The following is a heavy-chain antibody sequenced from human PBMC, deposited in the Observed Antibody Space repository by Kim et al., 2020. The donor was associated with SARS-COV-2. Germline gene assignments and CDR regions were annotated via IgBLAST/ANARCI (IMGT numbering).Heavy chain of an antibody. CDR3: ARDRIAARNWFDP. V-gene: IGHV4-38-2*02. D-gene: IGHD6-6*01. J-gene: IGHJ5*02. CDR1: GYSISSGYY. CDR2: IYHSGST. Sequence: SETLSLTCTVSGYSISSGYYWGWIRQPPGKGLEWIGSIYHSGSTYYNPSLKSRVTISVDTSKNQFSLKLSSVTAADTAVYYCARDRIAARNWFDPWGQGTLVTVSS.